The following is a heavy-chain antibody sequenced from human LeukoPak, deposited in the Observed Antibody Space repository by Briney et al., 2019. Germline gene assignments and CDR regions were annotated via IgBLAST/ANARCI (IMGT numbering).Heavy chain of an antibody. CDR1: GGTFSSYA. D-gene: IGHD3-22*01. V-gene: IGHV1-69*13. CDR2: IIPIVGTA. CDR3: ARGGAAYYYDSSGTRSFDY. Sequence: SVKVSCKASGGTFSSYAISWVRQAPGEGLEWMGGIIPIVGTANYAQKFQGRVTITADESTSTAYMELSSLRSEDTAVYYCARGGAAYYYDSSGTRSFDYWGQGTLVTVSS. J-gene: IGHJ4*02.